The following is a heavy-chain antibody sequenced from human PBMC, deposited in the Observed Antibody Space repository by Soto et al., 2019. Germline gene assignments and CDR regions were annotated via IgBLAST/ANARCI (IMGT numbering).Heavy chain of an antibody. CDR3: ARDIDNRDYYYGLDV. CDR1: GFVFKNYE. D-gene: IGHD1-20*01. CDR2: ISNSGNTI. Sequence: EVQLVESGGGLVQPGGSLRLSCVASGFVFKNYEMNWVRQAPGKGLEWISYISNSGNTIYVADSMRGRFTISRDNAKNSLFLQMNSLIADDTAVYYCARDIDNRDYYYGLDVWGQGTTVTVSS. J-gene: IGHJ6*02. V-gene: IGHV3-48*03.